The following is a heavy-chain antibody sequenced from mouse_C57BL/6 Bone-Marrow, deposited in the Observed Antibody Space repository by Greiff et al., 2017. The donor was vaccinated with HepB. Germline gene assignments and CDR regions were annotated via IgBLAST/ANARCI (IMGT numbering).Heavy chain of an antibody. CDR2: INSDGGST. CDR3: ARRNPRASYWYFDV. V-gene: IGHV5-2*01. Sequence: EVKLMESGGGLVQPGESLKLSCESNEYEFPSHDMSWVRKTPEKRLELVAAINSDGGSTYYPDTMERRVIISRDNTKKTLYLQMSSLRSEDTALYYCARRNPRASYWYFDVWGTGTTVTVSS. CDR1: EYEFPSHD. D-gene: IGHD3-3*01. J-gene: IGHJ1*03.